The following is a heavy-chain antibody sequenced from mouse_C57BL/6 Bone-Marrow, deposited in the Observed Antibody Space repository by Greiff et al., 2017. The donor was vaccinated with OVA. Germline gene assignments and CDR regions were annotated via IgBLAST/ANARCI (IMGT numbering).Heavy chain of an antibody. CDR3: ARGGLGWYFDV. D-gene: IGHD3-1*01. CDR2: SRNKANDYTT. J-gene: IGHJ1*03. CDR1: GFTFSDFY. V-gene: IGHV7-1*01. Sequence: EVNVVESGGGLVQSGRSLRLSCATSGFTFSDFYMEWVRQAPGKGLEWIAASRNKANDYTTEYSASVKGRFIVSRDTSQSILYLQMNALRAEDTAIYYCARGGLGWYFDVWGTGTTVTVSS.